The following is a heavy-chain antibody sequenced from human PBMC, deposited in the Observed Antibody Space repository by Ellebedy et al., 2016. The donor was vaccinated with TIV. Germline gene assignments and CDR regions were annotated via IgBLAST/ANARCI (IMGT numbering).Heavy chain of an antibody. CDR1: GFTFTTHW. CDR2: IYPGDSDT. Sequence: PGGSLRLSCKGSGFTFTTHWIVWVRQMPGKGLEWMGIIYPGDSDTRYSPSFQGQVTISADKSITTAYLQWSSLKASDTAMYFCARTLSSRGGDAFDIWGQGTMVTVSS. D-gene: IGHD3-10*01. J-gene: IGHJ3*02. CDR3: ARTLSSRGGDAFDI. V-gene: IGHV5-51*01.